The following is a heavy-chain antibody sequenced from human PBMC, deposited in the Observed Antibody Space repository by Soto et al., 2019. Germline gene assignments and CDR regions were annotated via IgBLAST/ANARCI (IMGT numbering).Heavy chain of an antibody. CDR2: ISGSGGST. D-gene: IGHD6-13*01. J-gene: IGHJ6*03. Sequence: GGSLRLSCAASGFTFSSYATSWVRQAPGKGLEWVSAISGSGGSTYYADSVKGRFTISRDNSKNTLYLQMNSLRAEDTAVYYCAKPGYSSSWYSPSYYMDVWGKGTTVTVSS. CDR3: AKPGYSSSWYSPSYYMDV. V-gene: IGHV3-23*01. CDR1: GFTFSSYA.